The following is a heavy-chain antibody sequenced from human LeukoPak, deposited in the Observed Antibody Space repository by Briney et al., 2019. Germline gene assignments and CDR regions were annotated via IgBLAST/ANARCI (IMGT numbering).Heavy chain of an antibody. CDR3: ARNEREMEQGGVDY. J-gene: IGHJ4*02. CDR1: GYTFTSYG. CDR2: ISAYNGNT. V-gene: IGHV1-18*01. Sequence: ASVKVSCKASGYTFTSYGISRVRQAPGQGLEWMGWISAYNGNTNYAQKLQGRVTMTTDTSTSTAYMELRSLRSDDTAVYYCARNEREMEQGGVDYWGQGTLVTVSS. D-gene: IGHD1/OR15-1a*01.